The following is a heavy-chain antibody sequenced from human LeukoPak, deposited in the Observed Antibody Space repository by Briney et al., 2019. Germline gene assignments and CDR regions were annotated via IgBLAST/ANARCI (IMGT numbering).Heavy chain of an antibody. CDR2: VNSDETNQ. D-gene: IGHD6-19*01. CDR3: AKGYGSGWTFDY. CDR1: GFIFINYG. V-gene: IGHV3-30*02. Sequence: GGSLRLSCATSGFIFINYGTHWVRQAPGRGLEWVASVNSDETNQYYVDSVRGRFFISRDNSKNTFYLQMNSLRPEDTAVYYCAKGYGSGWTFDYWGQGILVTVSS. J-gene: IGHJ4*02.